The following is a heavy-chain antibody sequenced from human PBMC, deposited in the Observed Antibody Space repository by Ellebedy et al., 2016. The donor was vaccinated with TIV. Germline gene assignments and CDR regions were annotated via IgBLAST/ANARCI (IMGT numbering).Heavy chain of an antibody. CDR1: GYTFTSYA. Sequence: AASVKVSCKASGYTFTSYAISWVRQAPGHGLEWMGWISAYNGNTNYAQKFQDRVTMTTDTSTSTAYMELRSLRSDDTAVYYCARSGGDFYYYALDVWGQGATVTVSS. J-gene: IGHJ6*02. D-gene: IGHD2-15*01. CDR3: ARSGGDFYYYALDV. V-gene: IGHV1-18*01. CDR2: ISAYNGNT.